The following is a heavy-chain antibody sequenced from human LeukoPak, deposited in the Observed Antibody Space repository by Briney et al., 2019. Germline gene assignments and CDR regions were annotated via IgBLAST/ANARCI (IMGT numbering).Heavy chain of an antibody. Sequence: PSETLSLTCTVSGGSISSYYWSWIRQPPGKGLEWIGYIYYSGSTNYNPSLKSRVTISVDTSKNQFSLKLSSVTAADTAVYYCARMPGEGEAYFDYWGQGTLVTVSS. D-gene: IGHD3-16*01. V-gene: IGHV4-59*08. CDR3: ARMPGEGEAYFDY. CDR2: IYYSGST. CDR1: GGSISSYY. J-gene: IGHJ4*02.